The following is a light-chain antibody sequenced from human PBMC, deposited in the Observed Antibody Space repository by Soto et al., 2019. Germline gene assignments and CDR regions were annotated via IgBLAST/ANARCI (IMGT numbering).Light chain of an antibody. J-gene: IGKJ5*01. V-gene: IGKV3-11*01. Sequence: SPGTLSLSPGERATLSCRASQSISSYLAWYQQKPGQAPRLLMYDASNRATGIPARFSGSGSGTDFTLTISSLEPEDFAVYYCQHRSNWPSISFGQGTRLEIK. CDR2: DAS. CDR1: QSISSY. CDR3: QHRSNWPSIS.